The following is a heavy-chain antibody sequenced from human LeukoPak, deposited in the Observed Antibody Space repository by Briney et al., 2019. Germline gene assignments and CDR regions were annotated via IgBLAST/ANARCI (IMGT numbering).Heavy chain of an antibody. CDR2: IIPIVETA. CDR1: GGTCSNYA. D-gene: IGHD6-19*01. V-gene: IGHV1-69*05. CDR3: TTDPRITVAGTGYYYYYMDV. Sequence: SVKVSCKASGGTCSNYALNWVRQAPGQGLEWMGGIIPIVETANYAQKFQGRVTISTDESTSTVFMELHSLRSEDTAVYYCTTDPRITVAGTGYYYYYMDVWGKGTTVTVSS. J-gene: IGHJ6*03.